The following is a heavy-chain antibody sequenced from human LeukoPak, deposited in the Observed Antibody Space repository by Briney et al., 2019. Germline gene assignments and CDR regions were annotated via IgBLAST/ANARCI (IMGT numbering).Heavy chain of an antibody. CDR1: GYTFTSYG. CDR2: ISAYNGNT. Sequence: ASVKVSCKASGYTFTSYGISWVRQAPGQGLEWMGWISAYNGNTNYAQKLQGRVTISRDTSASTAYMEVGSLKSEDTGIYFCARDFIAVGGSNLFLMVWGQGTLVTVSS. D-gene: IGHD6-19*01. J-gene: IGHJ1*01. CDR3: ARDFIAVGGSNLFLMV. V-gene: IGHV1-18*01.